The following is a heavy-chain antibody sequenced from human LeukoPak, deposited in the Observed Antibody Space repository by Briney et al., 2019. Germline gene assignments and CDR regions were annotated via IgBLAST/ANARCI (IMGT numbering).Heavy chain of an antibody. Sequence: GGSLRLSCAASGFSFSSYWMHWVRQAPGKGLEWVSSISGSGGSTYYADSVKGRFTISRENSKNTLYLQMNSLRAEDTAVYYCAKDSHGMDVWGQGTTVTVSS. CDR2: ISGSGGST. CDR3: AKDSHGMDV. CDR1: GFSFSSYW. J-gene: IGHJ6*02. V-gene: IGHV3-23*01.